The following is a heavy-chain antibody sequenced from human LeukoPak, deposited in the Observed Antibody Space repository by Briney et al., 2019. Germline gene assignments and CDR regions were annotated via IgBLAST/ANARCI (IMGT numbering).Heavy chain of an antibody. Sequence: ASVKVSCKVSGYTLTELSMHWVRQAPGKGLEWMGGFDPEDGETIYAQKFQGRVTMTEDTSTDTAYMELSSLRSEDTAVYYCATEFAAVAGNVYWGQGTLVTVSS. CDR1: GYTLTELS. D-gene: IGHD6-19*01. V-gene: IGHV1-24*01. CDR2: FDPEDGET. CDR3: ATEFAAVAGNVY. J-gene: IGHJ4*02.